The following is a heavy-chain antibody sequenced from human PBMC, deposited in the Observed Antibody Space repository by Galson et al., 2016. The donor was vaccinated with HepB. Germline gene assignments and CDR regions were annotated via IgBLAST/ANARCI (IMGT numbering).Heavy chain of an antibody. CDR3: AKDRLSGHGDYSWGIFDI. Sequence: SLRLSCAGSVLSLSPYAMSWGRQAPGKGLEWVSGISASGGSKTYADSVRGRFIISRDNSNNKLFLQMNSLTTEDTAIYFCAKDRLSGHGDYSWGIFDIWGRGTEVTVSS. CDR2: ISASGGSK. CDR1: VLSLSPYA. J-gene: IGHJ3*02. D-gene: IGHD4-17*01. V-gene: IGHV3-23*01.